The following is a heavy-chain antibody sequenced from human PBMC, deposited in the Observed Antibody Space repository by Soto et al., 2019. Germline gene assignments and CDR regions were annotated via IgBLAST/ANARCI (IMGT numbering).Heavy chain of an antibody. CDR2: TYYRSKWYN. Sequence: PSQTLSRTCAISGDSVSSNSAAWNWIRQCPSRGLEWLGRTYYRSKWYNDYAVSVKSRITINPDTSKNQFSLQLNSVTPEDTAVYYCARVGIGGMAAYYYYYGMDVWGQGTTVTVS. CDR1: GDSVSSNSAA. J-gene: IGHJ6*02. CDR3: ARVGIGGMAAYYYYYGMDV. D-gene: IGHD3-16*01. V-gene: IGHV6-1*01.